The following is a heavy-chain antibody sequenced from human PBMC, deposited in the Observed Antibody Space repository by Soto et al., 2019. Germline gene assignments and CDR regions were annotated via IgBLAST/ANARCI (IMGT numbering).Heavy chain of an antibody. V-gene: IGHV1-18*01. CDR2: ISAYNGNT. J-gene: IGHJ4*02. CDR3: ASPSPLHDSTGFDY. Sequence: ASVKVSCKASGYTFTSYGISWVRQAPGQGLEWMGWISAYNGNTNYAQKLQGRVTMTTDTSTSTAYMELRSLRSDDTAVYYCASPSPLHDSTGFDYWGQGTLVTVSS. CDR1: GYTFTSYG. D-gene: IGHD3-22*01.